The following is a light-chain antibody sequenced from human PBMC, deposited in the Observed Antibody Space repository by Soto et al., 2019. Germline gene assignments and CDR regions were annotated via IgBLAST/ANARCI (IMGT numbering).Light chain of an antibody. CDR3: SSYTNINTRACV. V-gene: IGLV2-14*01. CDR2: EVT. J-gene: IGLJ1*01. Sequence: QSVLTQPASVSGSPGQSITISCTGTSGDIGSYNRVSWYQQHPGKAPKLIIYEVTDRPSGVSNRFSGSKSGNTASLTISGLQAEVEAEYYCSSYTNINTRACVFGTGTKGT. CDR1: SGDIGSYNR.